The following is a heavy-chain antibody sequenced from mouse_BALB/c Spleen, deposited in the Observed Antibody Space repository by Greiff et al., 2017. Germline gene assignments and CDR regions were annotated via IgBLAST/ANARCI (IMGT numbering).Heavy chain of an antibody. J-gene: IGHJ4*01. V-gene: IGHV5-6-3*01. CDR2: INSNGGST. Sequence: EVQVVESGGGLVQPGGSLKLSCAASGFTFSSYGMSWVRQTPDKRLELVATINSNGGSTYYPDSVKGRFTISRDNAKNTLYLQMSSLKSEDTAMYYCAREDRYDYAMDYWGQGTSVTVSS. CDR1: GFTFSSYG. CDR3: AREDRYDYAMDY. D-gene: IGHD2-14*01.